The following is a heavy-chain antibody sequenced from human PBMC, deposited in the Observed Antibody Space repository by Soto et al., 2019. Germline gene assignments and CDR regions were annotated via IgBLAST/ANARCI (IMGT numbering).Heavy chain of an antibody. J-gene: IGHJ4*02. CDR3: AKSLSVGATAPFDY. CDR1: GFTFSSYG. D-gene: IGHD1-26*01. Sequence: EVQLLESGGGLVQPGGSLRLSCAASGFTFSSYGRSWVRQAPGKGLEWVSAISGSGGSTYYADSVKGRFTISRDNSKNTLYLQMNSLRAEDTVVYYCAKSLSVGATAPFDYWGQGTLVTVSS. CDR2: ISGSGGST. V-gene: IGHV3-23*01.